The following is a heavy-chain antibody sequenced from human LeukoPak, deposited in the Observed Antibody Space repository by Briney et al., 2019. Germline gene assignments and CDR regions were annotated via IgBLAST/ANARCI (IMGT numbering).Heavy chain of an antibody. J-gene: IGHJ6*03. Sequence: GGSLRLSCAASGFTFSSYAMHWVRQAPGKGLEYVSAISSNGGSTYYANSVKGRFTISRDNAKNSLYLQMNSLRAEDTAVYYCAREGYCSSTSCRYLYYYYYYYMDVWGKGTTVTVSS. CDR3: AREGYCSSTSCRYLYYYYYYYMDV. D-gene: IGHD2-2*01. V-gene: IGHV3-64*01. CDR2: ISSNGGST. CDR1: GFTFSSYA.